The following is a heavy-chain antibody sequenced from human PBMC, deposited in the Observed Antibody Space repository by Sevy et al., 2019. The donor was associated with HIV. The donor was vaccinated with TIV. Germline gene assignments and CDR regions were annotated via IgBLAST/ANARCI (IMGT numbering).Heavy chain of an antibody. CDR1: GGSISSSNW. J-gene: IGHJ5*02. V-gene: IGHV4-4*02. D-gene: IGHD3-3*01. CDR3: ARGALISIFGVANPNWFDP. CDR2: IYHSGST. Sequence: SETLSLTCAVSGGSISSSNWWSWVRQPPGKGLEWIGEIYHSGSTNYNPSLKSRVTISVDKSKNQFSLKLSSVTAADTAVYYCARGALISIFGVANPNWFDPWGQGTLVTVSS.